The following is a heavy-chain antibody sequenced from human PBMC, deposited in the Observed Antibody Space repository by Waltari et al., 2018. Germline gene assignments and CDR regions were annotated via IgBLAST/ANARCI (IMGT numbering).Heavy chain of an antibody. CDR1: GGAISSYY. CDR2: IYTSGST. J-gene: IGHJ4*02. D-gene: IGHD3-22*01. CDR3: AREGPRKSSNYYDSSGYRTFDY. Sequence: QVQLQESGPGLVKPSETLSLTCTVAGGAISSYYWSWIRQPAGKGLAWIGRIYTSGSTNYNPSLKSRVTMSVDTSKNQFSLKLSSVTAADTAVYYCAREGPRKSSNYYDSSGYRTFDYWGQGTLVTVSS. V-gene: IGHV4-4*07.